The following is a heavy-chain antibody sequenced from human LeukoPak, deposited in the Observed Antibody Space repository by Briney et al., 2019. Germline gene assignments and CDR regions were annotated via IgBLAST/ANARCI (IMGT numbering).Heavy chain of an antibody. CDR3: ARGLRWFDP. Sequence: GGSLRLSCAASGFTFSSSWMTWVRQAPGKGLEWVANIKQDGSEKYYVDSVKGRFTISRDNAKNSLYLQMNSLRAEDTAVCYCARGLRWFDPWGQGTLVTVSS. CDR2: IKQDGSEK. V-gene: IGHV3-7*01. J-gene: IGHJ5*02. CDR1: GFTFSSSW.